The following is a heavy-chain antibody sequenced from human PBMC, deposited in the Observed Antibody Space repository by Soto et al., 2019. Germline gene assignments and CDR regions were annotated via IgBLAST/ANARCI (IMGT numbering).Heavy chain of an antibody. J-gene: IGHJ4*02. CDR1: GGTFSTYA. Sequence: ASVKVSFKASGGTFSTYAISWVRQAPGQGLEWMGGIIPIFGTANYAQKFQGRVTITADKSTSTAYMELSSLRSEDTAVYYCARDRSYGGNSVMGYWGQGTLVTVSS. V-gene: IGHV1-69*06. CDR2: IIPIFGTA. CDR3: ARDRSYGGNSVMGY. D-gene: IGHD4-17*01.